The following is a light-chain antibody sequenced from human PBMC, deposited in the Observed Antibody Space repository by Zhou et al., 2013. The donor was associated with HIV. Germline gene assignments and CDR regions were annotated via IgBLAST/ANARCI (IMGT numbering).Light chain of an antibody. J-gene: IGKJ5*01. CDR3: QQSYSTPXT. Sequence: DIQMTQSPSSLSASVGDRVTITCRASQSISSYLNWYQQKPGKAPNLLIYAASTLQSGVPSRFSGSGSGTDFTLTISSLQPEDFATYYCQQSYSTPXTFGQGTRL. CDR1: QSISSY. CDR2: AAS. V-gene: IGKV1-39*01.